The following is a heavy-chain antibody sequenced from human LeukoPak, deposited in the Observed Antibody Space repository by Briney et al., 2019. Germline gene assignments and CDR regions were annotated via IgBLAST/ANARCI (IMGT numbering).Heavy chain of an antibody. V-gene: IGHV3-30*02. CDR2: IRYDGSNK. Sequence: GGSLRLSCAASAFTFSSYGMHWVLQAPGKGLEWVAFIRYDGSNKYYADSVKGRFTISRDNSKNTLYLQMNSLRAEDTAVYYCAKVTGYYDSSGYETFDYWGQGTLVTVSS. CDR3: AKVTGYYDSSGYETFDY. CDR1: AFTFSSYG. D-gene: IGHD3-22*01. J-gene: IGHJ4*02.